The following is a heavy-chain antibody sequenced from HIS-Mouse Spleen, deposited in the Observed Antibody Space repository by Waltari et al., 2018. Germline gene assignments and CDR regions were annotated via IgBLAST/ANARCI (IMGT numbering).Heavy chain of an antibody. V-gene: IGHV3-15*01. D-gene: IGHD3-22*01. CDR3: TTLTYYYDSSGYYYYFDY. CDR2: IKSKTDGGTT. J-gene: IGHJ4*02. Sequence: GLEWVGRIKSKTDGGTTDYAAPVKGRFTISRDDSKNTLYLQMNSLKTEDTAVYYCTTLTYYYDSSGYYYYFDYWGQGTLVTVSS.